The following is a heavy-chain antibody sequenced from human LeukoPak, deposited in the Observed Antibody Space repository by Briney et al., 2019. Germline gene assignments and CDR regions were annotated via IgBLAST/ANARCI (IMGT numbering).Heavy chain of an antibody. V-gene: IGHV1-2*02. Sequence: ASVKVSCKASGYTFTGYYMRWVRQAPGQGLEWMGWINPNSGGTNYAQKFQGRVTMTRDTSISTAYMELSRLRSDDTAVYYCARNDLPYGSGSYEVHWFDPWGQGTLVTVSS. CDR2: INPNSGGT. CDR3: ARNDLPYGSGSYEVHWFDP. J-gene: IGHJ5*02. CDR1: GYTFTGYY. D-gene: IGHD3-10*01.